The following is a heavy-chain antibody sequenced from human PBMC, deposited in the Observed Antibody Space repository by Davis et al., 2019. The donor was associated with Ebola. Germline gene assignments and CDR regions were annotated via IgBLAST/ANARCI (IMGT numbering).Heavy chain of an antibody. CDR1: GFTFDDYA. CDR3: ARDIAAAALYYYGMDV. CDR2: ISWNSGSI. D-gene: IGHD6-13*01. J-gene: IGHJ6*02. V-gene: IGHV3-9*01. Sequence: SLKISCAASGFTFDDYAMHWVRQAPGKGLEWVSGISWNSGSIGYADSVKGRFTISRDNAKNSLYLQMNSLRAEDTAVYYCARDIAAAALYYYGMDVWGQGTTVTVSS.